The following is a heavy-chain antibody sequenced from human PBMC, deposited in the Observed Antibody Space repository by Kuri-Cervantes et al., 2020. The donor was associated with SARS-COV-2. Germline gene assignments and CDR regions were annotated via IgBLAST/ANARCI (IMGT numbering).Heavy chain of an antibody. D-gene: IGHD5-24*01. Sequence: GGSLRLLCTATGFTFSSYWMSWVRQAPGKGLEWVANIKQDGSEKYYVDTVKGRFTISRYNAKNSLYLQMNSLRAEDTAVYYCARRWLQLFGAFDIWGQGTKVTVSS. J-gene: IGHJ3*02. CDR3: ARRWLQLFGAFDI. CDR1: GFTFSSYW. V-gene: IGHV3-7*01. CDR2: IKQDGSEK.